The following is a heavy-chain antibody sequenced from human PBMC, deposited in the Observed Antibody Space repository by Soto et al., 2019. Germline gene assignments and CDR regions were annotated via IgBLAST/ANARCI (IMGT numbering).Heavy chain of an antibody. D-gene: IGHD2-2*01. Sequence: PGGSLRLSCAASGFIFSDYWMSWVRQAPGKGPEWVANLKFDGSEKQYVDSVRGRFTISRDNSRNSLFLQMNSLRAGDTAVYYCVKDGGYCSSSTCYSPRNHYFDSWGQGTLVTVSS. V-gene: IGHV3-7*03. CDR2: LKFDGSEK. CDR1: GFIFSDYW. J-gene: IGHJ4*02. CDR3: VKDGGYCSSSTCYSPRNHYFDS.